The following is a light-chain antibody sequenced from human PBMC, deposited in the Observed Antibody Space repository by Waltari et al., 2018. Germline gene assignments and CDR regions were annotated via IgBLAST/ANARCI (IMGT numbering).Light chain of an antibody. J-gene: IGLJ3*02. Sequence: QTVVTQEPSLTVSPGGTVTLTCASSTGEVTSGHHPNWPQQKPGQPPRLLIFGTSDKPSWTPARFSGSLLGGKAALTLSGVQPEDEADYYCLLFDGDARVFGGGTRLTVL. CDR2: GTS. CDR3: LLFDGDARV. CDR1: TGEVTSGHH. V-gene: IGLV7-43*01.